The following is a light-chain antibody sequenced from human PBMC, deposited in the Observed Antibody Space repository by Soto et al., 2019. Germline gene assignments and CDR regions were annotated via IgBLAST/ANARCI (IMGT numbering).Light chain of an antibody. J-gene: IGKJ3*01. CDR2: RAF. CDR3: QQYGSSIT. Sequence: DIVLTQSPDTLSLSPGERATLSCRASQSIDNNYLAWYQQKPGRAPRLLIYRAFSRATGIPDRFSASASGTDLSLTISRLEPEDFAVYYCQQYGSSITFGPGTKVDTK. CDR1: QSIDNNY. V-gene: IGKV3-20*01.